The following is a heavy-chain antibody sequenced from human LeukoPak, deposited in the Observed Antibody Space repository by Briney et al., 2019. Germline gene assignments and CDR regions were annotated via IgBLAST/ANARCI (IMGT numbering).Heavy chain of an antibody. Sequence: PSQTLSLTCTVSGGSISSGSYYWSWIRQPAGKGLEWIGRIYTSGSTNYNPSLKSRVTISVDTSKNQFSLQLSSVTAADTAVYYCARDYYGSGRWFDPWGQGTLVTVSS. CDR1: GGSISSGSYY. CDR3: ARDYYGSGRWFDP. D-gene: IGHD3-10*01. CDR2: IYTSGST. V-gene: IGHV4-61*02. J-gene: IGHJ5*02.